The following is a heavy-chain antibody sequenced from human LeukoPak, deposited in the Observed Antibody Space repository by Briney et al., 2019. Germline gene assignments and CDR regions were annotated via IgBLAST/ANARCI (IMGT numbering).Heavy chain of an antibody. CDR1: GFTSSSYA. J-gene: IGHJ5*02. V-gene: IGHV3-23*01. CDR2: ISGSGSST. CDR3: AKGRYDFWSGYPNNWFDP. D-gene: IGHD3-3*01. Sequence: GGSLRLSCAASGFTSSSYAMTWVRQVPGKGLEWASGISGSGSSTYYADSVKGRFTISRDNSKNTLYLQMNSLRAEDTAVYYCAKGRYDFWSGYPNNWFDPWGQGTLVTVSS.